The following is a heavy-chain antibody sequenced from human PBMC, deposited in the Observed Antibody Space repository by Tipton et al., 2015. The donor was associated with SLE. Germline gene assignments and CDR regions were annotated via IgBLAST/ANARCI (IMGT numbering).Heavy chain of an antibody. V-gene: IGHV4-59*01. CDR2: IYYSGST. J-gene: IGHJ4*02. D-gene: IGHD3-22*01. CDR1: GGSISSYY. Sequence: TLSLTCTVSGGSISSYYWSWIWQPPGKGLEWIGYIYYSGSTNYNPSLKSRVTISVDTSKNQFSLKLSSVTAADTAVYYCARDPRGSGSFDYWGQGTLVTVSS. CDR3: ARDPRGSGSFDY.